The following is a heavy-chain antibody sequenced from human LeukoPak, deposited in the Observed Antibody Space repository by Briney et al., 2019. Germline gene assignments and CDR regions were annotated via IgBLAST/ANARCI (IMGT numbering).Heavy chain of an antibody. Sequence: SETLSLTCTVSGASFNSDDQYWNWIRQSTAKGLEWIGSIHPSGMLYNNPSLESRVTMSRDTSKNQFSLNLNSVTAAGTAVYFCSRGLGSRKLGYWGQGILVTVSS. J-gene: IGHJ4*02. V-gene: IGHV4-31*03. CDR2: IHPSGML. CDR1: GASFNSDDQY. D-gene: IGHD2-2*01. CDR3: SRGLGSRKLGY.